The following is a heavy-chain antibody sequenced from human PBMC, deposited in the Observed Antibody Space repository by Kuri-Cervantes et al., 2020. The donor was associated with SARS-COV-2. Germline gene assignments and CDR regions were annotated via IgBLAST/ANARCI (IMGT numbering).Heavy chain of an antibody. CDR3: AKARNYYDSSGYNY. D-gene: IGHD3-22*01. V-gene: IGHV3-23*01. CDR2: ISGSGGST. CDR1: GGSISSYY. Sequence: ETLSLTCTVSGGSISSYYWSWIRQPPGKGLEWVSAISGSGGSTYYADSVKGWFTISRDNSKNTLYLQMNSLRAEDTAVYYCAKARNYYDSSGYNYWGQGTLVTVSS. J-gene: IGHJ4*02.